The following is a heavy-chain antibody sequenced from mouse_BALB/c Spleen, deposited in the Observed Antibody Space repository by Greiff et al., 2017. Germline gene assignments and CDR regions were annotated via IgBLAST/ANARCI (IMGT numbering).Heavy chain of an antibody. J-gene: IGHJ4*01. CDR3: TREGAYGGAMDY. CDR1: GYTFTSYW. V-gene: IGHV1-69*02. D-gene: IGHD1-1*02. Sequence: QVQLQQPGAELVRPGASVKLSCKASGYTFTSYWINWVKQRPGQGLEWIGNIYPSDSYTNYNQKFKDKATLTVDKSSSTAYMQLSSPTSEDSAVYYCTREGAYGGAMDYWGQGTSVTVSS. CDR2: IYPSDSYT.